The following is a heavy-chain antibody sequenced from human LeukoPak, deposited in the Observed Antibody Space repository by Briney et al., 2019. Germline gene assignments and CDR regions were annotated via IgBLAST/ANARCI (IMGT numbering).Heavy chain of an antibody. V-gene: IGHV4-59*01. CDR3: ARDLASAF. CDR1: GGSIDSYY. CDR2: IYYTGST. J-gene: IGHJ4*02. Sequence: PSETLSLTCTVSGGSIDSYYWSWVRQFPGKGLEWMGYIYYTGSTNYNPSLKSRVTISVDTSKNQFSLRLSSVTAADTAVYYCARDLASAFWGQGILVTVSS.